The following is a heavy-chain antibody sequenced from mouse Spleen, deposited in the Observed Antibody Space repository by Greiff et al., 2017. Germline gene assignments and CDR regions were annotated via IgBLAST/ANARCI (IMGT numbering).Heavy chain of an antibody. V-gene: IGHV5-9-2*01. CDR1: GFTFSSYG. D-gene: IGHD2-3*01. CDR3: ARDGYYDAMDY. J-gene: IGHJ4*01. Sequence: EVNVVESGGGLVKPGGSLKLSCAASGFTFSSYGMSWVRQTPEKRLEWVATISGGGSYTYYPDSVKGRFTISRDNAKNNLYLQMSSLRSEDTALYYCARDGYYDAMDYWGQGTSVTVSS. CDR2: ISGGGSYT.